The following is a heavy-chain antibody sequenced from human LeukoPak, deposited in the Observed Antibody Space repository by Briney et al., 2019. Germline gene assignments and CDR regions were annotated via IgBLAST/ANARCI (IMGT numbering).Heavy chain of an antibody. J-gene: IGHJ4*02. CDR3: ARRGAAGSYLGYFDS. D-gene: IGHD3-10*01. Sequence: PGGSLRLSCAASGFTFSSYAMHWFRQAPGKGLEWVSAINGGGDSTYYADSVKVWFTFSRDNSKNTLYLQMNSLRAEDMAVYFCARRGAAGSYLGYFDSWGQGTLVTVSS. CDR1: GFTFSSYA. CDR2: INGGGDST. V-gene: IGHV3-23*01.